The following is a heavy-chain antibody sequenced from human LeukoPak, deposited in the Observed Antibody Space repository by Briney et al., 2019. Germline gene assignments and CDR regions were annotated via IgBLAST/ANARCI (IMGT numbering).Heavy chain of an antibody. J-gene: IGHJ4*02. CDR2: IYYSKNT. Sequence: PSETLSLTCTVSGGSISSSSAYWGWVRRPPGKGLEWIGSIYYSKNTYYNPSLKSRVTISADTSKNQFSLTLGSVSATDTAVYYCVSPRGFSHGYFDYWGQGTLVTVSS. V-gene: IGHV4-39*01. CDR1: GGSISSSSAY. D-gene: IGHD5-18*01. CDR3: VSPRGFSHGYFDY.